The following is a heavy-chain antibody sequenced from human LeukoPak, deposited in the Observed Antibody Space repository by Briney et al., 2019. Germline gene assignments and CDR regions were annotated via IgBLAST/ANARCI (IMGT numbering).Heavy chain of an antibody. CDR2: MHYSESA. CDR1: GGSISSGGYF. J-gene: IGHJ4*02. D-gene: IGHD6-25*01. V-gene: IGHV4-31*03. Sequence: SETLSLTCTVSGGSISSGGYFWSWIRQHPGKGLEWIGYMHYSESANYNPSLKSRVSISVDTSKNQISLKVNSVTAADTAVYYCARERGRLVGYWGQGTLVTVSS. CDR3: ARERGRLVGY.